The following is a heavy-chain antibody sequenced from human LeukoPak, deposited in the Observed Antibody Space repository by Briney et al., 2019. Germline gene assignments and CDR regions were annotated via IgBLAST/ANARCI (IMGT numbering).Heavy chain of an antibody. D-gene: IGHD3-10*01. CDR1: GYTFTNYA. V-gene: IGHV1-18*01. J-gene: IGHJ4*02. Sequence: ASVKVSCKASGYTFTNYAMTWVRQAPGQGLEWMGWISTYNGNTDYASKLQGRVTMTTDTSTSTAYMELGSLRSDDTAIYYCARERQYGSGSYKYWGQGTPVTVSS. CDR3: ARERQYGSGSYKY. CDR2: ISTYNGNT.